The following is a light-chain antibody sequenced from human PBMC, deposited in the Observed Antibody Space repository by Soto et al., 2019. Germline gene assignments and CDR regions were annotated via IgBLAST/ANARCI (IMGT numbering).Light chain of an antibody. J-gene: IGKJ1*01. CDR1: QSVRSSY. CDR3: QKYGSSPRK. Sequence: EIVFTQFPGTLSFSSGERAHVSCRASQSVRSSYLAWYQQRPGQAPRLLIYGTSTRATGIPDRFSGSGSGADFTLTISRLEPEDFAVYYCQKYGSSPRKFGQGNKGDIK. CDR2: GTS. V-gene: IGKV3-20*01.